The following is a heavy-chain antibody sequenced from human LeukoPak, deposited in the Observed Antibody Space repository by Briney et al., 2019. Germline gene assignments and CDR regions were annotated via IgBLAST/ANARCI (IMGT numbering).Heavy chain of an antibody. Sequence: SETLSLTCTVSGDSIYTSYWSWSRQPPGKGLEYIGYIYHSGDTYYNPSLKSRVTMSLDTSNNQFSLRLSSVTTADTAVYYCARTARQCDYWGQGILVSVSS. CDR3: ARTARQCDY. D-gene: IGHD6-6*01. CDR2: IYHSGDT. CDR1: GDSIYTSY. V-gene: IGHV4-59*01. J-gene: IGHJ4*02.